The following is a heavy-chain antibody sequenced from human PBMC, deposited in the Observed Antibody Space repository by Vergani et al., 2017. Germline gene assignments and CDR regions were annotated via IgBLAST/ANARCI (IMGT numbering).Heavy chain of an antibody. CDR3: ARGDCSSTSCRSDAFDI. CDR2: IIPIFGTA. CDR1: GGTFSSYA. D-gene: IGHD2-2*01. Sequence: QVQLVQSGAEVKKPGSSVKVSCKASGGTFSSYAISWVRQAPGQGLEWMGGIIPIFGTANCAQKFQGRVTITADESTSTAYMELSSLRSEDTAVYYCARGDCSSTSCRSDAFDIWGQGTMVTVSS. V-gene: IGHV1-69*01. J-gene: IGHJ3*02.